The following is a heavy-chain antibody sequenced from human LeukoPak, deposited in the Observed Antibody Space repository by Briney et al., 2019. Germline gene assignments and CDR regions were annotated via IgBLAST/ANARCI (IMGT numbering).Heavy chain of an antibody. CDR2: ISPTGSSI. J-gene: IGHJ4*02. D-gene: IGHD3-9*01. CDR1: GFTFSNYY. CDR3: ARQSEIFDY. Sequence: GGSLRLSCAASGFTFSNYYMTWIRQAPGKGLEWVSYISPTGSSIYYADSVKGRFTISRDNAKNSLYLQMNSLRAEDTAVYYCARQSEIFDYWGQGTLVTVSS. V-gene: IGHV3-11*01.